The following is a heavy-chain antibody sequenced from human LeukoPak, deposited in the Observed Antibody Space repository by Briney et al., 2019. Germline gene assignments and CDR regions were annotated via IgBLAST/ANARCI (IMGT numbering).Heavy chain of an antibody. CDR2: ISGSGGST. J-gene: IGHJ4*02. Sequence: GGSLRLSCAASGFTFSSYAMSWVRQAPGKGLEWVSAISGSGGSTYYADSVKGRFTISRDNSKDTLYLQMNSLRAEDTAIYYCAKDPYSGGLYYFDNWGQGTLVTVSS. V-gene: IGHV3-23*01. CDR1: GFTFSSYA. D-gene: IGHD1-26*01. CDR3: AKDPYSGGLYYFDN.